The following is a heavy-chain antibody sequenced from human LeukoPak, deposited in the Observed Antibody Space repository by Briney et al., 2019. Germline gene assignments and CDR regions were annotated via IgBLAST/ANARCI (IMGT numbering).Heavy chain of an antibody. D-gene: IGHD3-16*01. Sequence: GGSLRLSCAASGFTFSTYWMNWVRQAPGKGLVWVSRSNSDGSSISYADSVKGRFTISRDNAKNTLYLQMNSLRAEDTALYYCARGTHDAYMWGQGTMVTVSS. V-gene: IGHV3-74*01. CDR2: SNSDGSSI. CDR3: ARGTHDAYM. CDR1: GFTFSTYW. J-gene: IGHJ3*02.